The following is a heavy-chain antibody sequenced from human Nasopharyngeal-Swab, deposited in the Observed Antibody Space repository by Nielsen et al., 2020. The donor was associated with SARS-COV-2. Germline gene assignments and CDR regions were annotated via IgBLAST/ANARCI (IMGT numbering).Heavy chain of an antibody. CDR3: ARDRYYDILTGESYYYYGMDV. D-gene: IGHD3-9*01. CDR2: IIPIFGTA. V-gene: IGHV1-69*13. J-gene: IGHJ6*02. CDR1: GYTLTELS. Sequence: SVKVSCKVSGYTLTELSMHWVRQAPGQGLEWMGGIIPIFGTANYAQKFQGRVTITADESTSIAYMELSSLRSEDTAVYYCARDRYYDILTGESYYYYGMDVWGQGTTVTVSS.